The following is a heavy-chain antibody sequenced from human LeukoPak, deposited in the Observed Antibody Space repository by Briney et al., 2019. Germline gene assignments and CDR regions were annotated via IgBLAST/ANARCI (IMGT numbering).Heavy chain of an antibody. CDR1: GGSFSGYH. Sequence: PSETLSLTCAVYGGSFSGYHWSWIRQPPGKGLEWIGEINHSGSTNYNPSLKSRVTISVDTSKNQFSLKLSSVTAADTAVYYCARGGGYCTNGVCVVAYYFNYWGQGTLVTVSS. J-gene: IGHJ4*02. V-gene: IGHV4-34*01. CDR2: INHSGST. CDR3: ARGGGYCTNGVCVVAYYFNY. D-gene: IGHD2-8*01.